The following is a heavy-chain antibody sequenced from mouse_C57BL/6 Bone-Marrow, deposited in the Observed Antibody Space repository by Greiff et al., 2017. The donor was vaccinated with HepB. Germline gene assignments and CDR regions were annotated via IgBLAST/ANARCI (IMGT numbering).Heavy chain of an antibody. CDR2: IDPANGNT. J-gene: IGHJ2*01. Sequence: EVQRVESVAELVRPGASVKLSCTASGFNIKNTYMHWVKQRPEQGLEWIGRIDPANGNTKYAPKFQGKATITADTSSNTAYLQLSSLTSEDTAIYYCASIITTVVATDDYWGQGTTLTVSS. V-gene: IGHV14-3*01. CDR3: ASIITTVVATDDY. D-gene: IGHD1-1*01. CDR1: GFNIKNTY.